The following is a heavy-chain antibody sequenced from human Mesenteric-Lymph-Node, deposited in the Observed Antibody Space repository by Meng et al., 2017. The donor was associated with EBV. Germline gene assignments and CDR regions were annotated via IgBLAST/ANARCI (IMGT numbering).Heavy chain of an antibody. Sequence: VQLQESGPGLVKPSQTVSLTCAVSGGSIAGGPYWSWVRQPPGKGLEWIAFIHYSGDTYYNPSLKSRLTISVDTSKDQFSLRLRSVTAADTAVYYCARRSGSYYGYFDYWGQGTLVTVSS. V-gene: IGHV4-30-4*01. CDR3: ARRSGSYYGYFDY. CDR2: IHYSGDT. D-gene: IGHD1-26*01. CDR1: GGSIAGGPY. J-gene: IGHJ4*02.